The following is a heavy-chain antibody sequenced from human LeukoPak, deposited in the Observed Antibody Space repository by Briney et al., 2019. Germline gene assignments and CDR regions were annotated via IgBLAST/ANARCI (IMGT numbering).Heavy chain of an antibody. D-gene: IGHD2-15*01. J-gene: IGHJ4*02. CDR3: AKDVGYCSVGSCYGFDF. CDR1: GFTFGNYA. CDR2: VSGDVDTT. V-gene: IGHV3-23*01. Sequence: GGSLRLSCAASGFTFGNYAMNWVRQAPGKGLEWVSTVSGDVDTTFYADSVKGRFTISRDNSKNTLFLQMNSLRAEDTALYYCAKDVGYCSVGSCYGFDFWGQGALVTVPS.